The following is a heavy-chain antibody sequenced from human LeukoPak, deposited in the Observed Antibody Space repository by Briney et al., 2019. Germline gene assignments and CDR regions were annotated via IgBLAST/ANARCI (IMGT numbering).Heavy chain of an antibody. V-gene: IGHV1-69*05. J-gene: IGHJ4*02. CDR3: ACGMATTGNFDY. CDR1: GGTFSSYA. Sequence: ASVKVSCKASGGTFSSYAISWVRQAPGQGLEWMGGIIPIFGTANYAQKFQGRVTITTDESTSTAYMELSSLRSEDTAVYYCACGMATTGNFDYWGQGTLVTVSS. CDR2: IIPIFGTA. D-gene: IGHD5-24*01.